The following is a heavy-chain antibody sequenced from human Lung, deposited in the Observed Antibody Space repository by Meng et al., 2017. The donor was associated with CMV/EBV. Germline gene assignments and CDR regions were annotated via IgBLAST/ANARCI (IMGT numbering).Heavy chain of an antibody. CDR2: IYYTGST. V-gene: IGHV4-39*07. D-gene: IGHD6-19*01. Sequence: SETLSLTCTVSGGSISGSRHYWGWVRQPPGKGLEWIGSIYYTGSTYYNESLKGRVTVSVDTPKNEFSLKLNSVTAADTAVYYCARRNSIDVAGYWFEPWGQGHXVTVDS. CDR1: GGSISGSRHY. J-gene: IGHJ5*02. CDR3: ARRNSIDVAGYWFEP.